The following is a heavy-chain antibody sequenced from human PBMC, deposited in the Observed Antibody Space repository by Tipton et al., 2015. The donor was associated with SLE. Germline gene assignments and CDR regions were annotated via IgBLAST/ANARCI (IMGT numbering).Heavy chain of an antibody. Sequence: TLSLTCVVHGGSFSGYYWSWIRQPPGKGPEWIGEINHSGSSNSNPPLKSRVTMSVDTSKNQFSLNLTSVTAADTAVYYCARLRISGVLTGSYEYGMDVWGQGTAVTVSS. D-gene: IGHD3-3*01. V-gene: IGHV4-34*01. CDR3: ARLRISGVLTGSYEYGMDV. CDR2: INHSGSS. CDR1: GGSFSGYY. J-gene: IGHJ6*02.